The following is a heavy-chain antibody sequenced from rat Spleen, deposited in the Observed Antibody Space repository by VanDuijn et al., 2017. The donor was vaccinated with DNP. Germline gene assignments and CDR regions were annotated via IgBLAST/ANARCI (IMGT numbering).Heavy chain of an antibody. D-gene: IGHD4-3*01. J-gene: IGHJ2*01. CDR3: IRWNSGHFDY. CDR1: GFTFSDYN. Sequence: EVQLVESGGGLVQPGRSLKLSCEASGFTFSDYNMVWVRQAPKKGLEWVATISYDGSSTDYPDSVKGRFTISRYNGKNTLNLQMNSLRSDDMAPYYCIRWNSGHFDYWGQGVMVTVSS. CDR2: ISYDGSST. V-gene: IGHV5-7*01.